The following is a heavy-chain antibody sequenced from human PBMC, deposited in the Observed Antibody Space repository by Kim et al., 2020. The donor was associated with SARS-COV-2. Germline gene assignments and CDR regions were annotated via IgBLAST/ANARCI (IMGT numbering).Heavy chain of an antibody. V-gene: IGHV5-51*01. CDR2: IYPGDSDT. CDR3: ARPRFSSSFPYYYYGMDV. Sequence: GESLKISCKGSGYSFTSYWIGWVRQMPGKGLEWMGIIYPGDSDTRYSPSFQGQVTISADKSISTAYLQWSSLKASDTDMYYCARPRFSSSFPYYYYGMDVWGQGTTVTVSS. J-gene: IGHJ6*02. D-gene: IGHD6-6*01. CDR1: GYSFTSYW.